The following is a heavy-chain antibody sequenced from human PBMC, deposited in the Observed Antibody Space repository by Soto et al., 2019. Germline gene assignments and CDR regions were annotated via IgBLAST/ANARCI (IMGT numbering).Heavy chain of an antibody. CDR1: GFTFSSYA. CDR2: ISGSGGST. D-gene: IGHD5-18*01. V-gene: IGHV3-23*01. Sequence: PGGSLRLSCAASGFTFSSYAMSWVRQAPGKGLEWVSAISGSGGSTYYADSVKGRFTISRDNSKNTLYLQMNSLRAEDTAVYYCAKDGGRRGYSYGTHDYFDYWGQGTLVTVSS. J-gene: IGHJ4*02. CDR3: AKDGGRRGYSYGTHDYFDY.